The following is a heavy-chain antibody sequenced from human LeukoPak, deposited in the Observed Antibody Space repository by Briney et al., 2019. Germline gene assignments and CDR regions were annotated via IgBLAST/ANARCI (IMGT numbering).Heavy chain of an antibody. V-gene: IGHV3-30*18. CDR3: AKSEPVQLWLLDY. Sequence: GGSLRLSCAASGSTFSSYGMHWVRQAPGKGLEWVAVISFDGSNKYYADSVKGRFTISRDNSKNTLYLQMNSLRAEDTAVYYCAKSEPVQLWLLDYWGQGTLVTVSS. CDR2: ISFDGSNK. CDR1: GSTFSSYG. J-gene: IGHJ4*02. D-gene: IGHD5-18*01.